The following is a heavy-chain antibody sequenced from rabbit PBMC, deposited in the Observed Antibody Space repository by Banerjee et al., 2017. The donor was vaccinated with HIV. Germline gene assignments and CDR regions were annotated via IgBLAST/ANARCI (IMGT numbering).Heavy chain of an antibody. J-gene: IGHJ6*01. D-gene: IGHD6-1*01. CDR2: INTISGDT. CDR3: ARNGGMLDYKL. V-gene: IGHV1S40*01. CDR1: GFSFSNGYV. Sequence: QSLEESGGDLVKPEGSLTLTCTASGFSFSNGYVMCWVRQAPGKGLEWIACINTISGDTVYATWAKGRFTISKASWTTVTLQMTSLTAADTATYFCARNGGMLDYKLWGPGTLVT.